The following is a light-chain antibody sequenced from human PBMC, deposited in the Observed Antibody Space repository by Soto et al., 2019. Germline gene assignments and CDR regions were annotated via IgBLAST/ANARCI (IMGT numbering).Light chain of an antibody. CDR1: SSDVGGYNY. Sequence: SRAGTVWGSRGPAFPFSCTGTSSDVGGYNYVSWYQQHPGKAPKLMIYDVSKRPSGVPDRFSGSKSGNTASLTISGLQAEDEADYYCCSYAGSYSYVFGTGTKSPS. CDR2: DVS. V-gene: IGLV2-11*01. J-gene: IGLJ1*01. CDR3: CSYAGSYSYV.